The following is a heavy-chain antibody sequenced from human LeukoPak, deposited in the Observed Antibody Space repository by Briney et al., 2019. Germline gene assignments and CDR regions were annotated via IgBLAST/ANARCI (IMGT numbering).Heavy chain of an antibody. V-gene: IGHV4-4*02. CDR2: IFHSGTS. CDR3: ARVPINGYISELHFDL. Sequence: PSETLSLTCAVSGGSVSSSHWWSWVRQSPGKGLEWIGEIFHSGTSNYNPSLKSRVTITLDKSKNQVSLNLNSVTAADTAVYYCARVPINGYISELHFDLWGRGTLVAVSS. J-gene: IGHJ2*01. CDR1: GGSVSSSHW. D-gene: IGHD5-24*01.